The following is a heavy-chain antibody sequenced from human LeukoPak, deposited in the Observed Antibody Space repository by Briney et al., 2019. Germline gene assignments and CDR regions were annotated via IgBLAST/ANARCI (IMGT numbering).Heavy chain of an antibody. D-gene: IGHD2-21*01. J-gene: IGHJ1*01. CDR1: GFTFSSYS. Sequence: PGGSLRLSCAASGFTFSSYSMNWVRQAPGKGLEWVSSISSSSSYIYYADSVKGRFTISRDNAKNSLYLQMNSLRAEDTAVYYCARDELYCGGDCPEYFQHWGQGTLVTVSS. V-gene: IGHV3-21*01. CDR2: ISSSSSYI. CDR3: ARDELYCGGDCPEYFQH.